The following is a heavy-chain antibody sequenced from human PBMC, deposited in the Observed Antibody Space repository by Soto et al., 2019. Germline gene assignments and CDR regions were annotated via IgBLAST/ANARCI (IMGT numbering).Heavy chain of an antibody. V-gene: IGHV1-18*01. CDR3: ARGGQWDFLSDY. CDR2: VSAYNGNT. J-gene: IGHJ4*02. D-gene: IGHD1-26*01. CDR1: GYTFTRYY. Sequence: QVQLVQSGAEVKKPGASVKVSCMASGYTFTRYYINWVRQAPGQGLEWMGWVSAYNGNTHYEQKLQGRVTLTTDTATSTAYMELRRLRSDDTAVYFCARGGQWDFLSDYWGQGTLGTVSS.